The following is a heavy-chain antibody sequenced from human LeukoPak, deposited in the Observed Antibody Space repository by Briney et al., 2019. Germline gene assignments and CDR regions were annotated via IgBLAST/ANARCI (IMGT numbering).Heavy chain of an antibody. CDR2: IYTSGST. J-gene: IGHJ3*02. D-gene: IGHD6-13*01. CDR3: ARVLFGTSDAFDI. V-gene: IGHV4-4*08. Sequence: PSETLSLTCTVSGGSISSYYWSWIRQPPGKGLEWIGRIYTSGSTNYNPSLKSRVTISVDTSKNQFSLKLSSVTAADTAVYYCARVLFGTSDAFDIWGQGTMVTVSS. CDR1: GGSISSYY.